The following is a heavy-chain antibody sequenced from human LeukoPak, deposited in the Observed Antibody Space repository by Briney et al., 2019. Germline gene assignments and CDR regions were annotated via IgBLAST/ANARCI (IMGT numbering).Heavy chain of an antibody. CDR3: ARDYSSWFAFDI. J-gene: IGHJ3*02. CDR2: ISSSGSTI. CDR1: GFTFSDYY. D-gene: IGHD3-9*01. Sequence: GGSLRLSCAASGFTFSDYYMSWIRQAPGKGLEWVSYISSSGSTIHYADSVKGRFTISRDNAKNSLYLQMNSLRAEDTAVYYCARDYSSWFAFDIWGQGTMVTVSS. V-gene: IGHV3-11*04.